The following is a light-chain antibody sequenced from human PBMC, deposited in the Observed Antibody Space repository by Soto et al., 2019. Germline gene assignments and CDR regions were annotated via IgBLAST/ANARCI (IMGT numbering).Light chain of an antibody. CDR1: QSVSSN. CDR3: QQYTNWPPLT. Sequence: EIVMTQSPATLPVSPGERVTLSCRASQSVSSNLAWYQQKPGQAPRVLIYEASTRATGIPARFSGSGSGTEFTLTISSLQSEDFAVYYCQQYTNWPPLTFGGGTKVEIK. J-gene: IGKJ4*01. CDR2: EAS. V-gene: IGKV3-15*01.